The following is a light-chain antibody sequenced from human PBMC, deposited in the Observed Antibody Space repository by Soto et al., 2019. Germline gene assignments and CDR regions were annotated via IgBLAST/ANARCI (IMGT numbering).Light chain of an antibody. V-gene: IGKV1-5*03. J-gene: IGKJ2*01. Sequence: DIQMTQSPSTLSASVGDRVTITCRVSQSISSWLAWYQQKPGKAPKVLISKASTLQSGVPSRFSGSRSATEFTLTVSSLQPDDFATYYCQQYHSYPYTFGQGTKLEIE. CDR1: QSISSW. CDR3: QQYHSYPYT. CDR2: KAS.